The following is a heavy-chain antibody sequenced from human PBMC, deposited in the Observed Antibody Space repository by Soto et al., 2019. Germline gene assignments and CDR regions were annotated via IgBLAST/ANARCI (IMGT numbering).Heavy chain of an antibody. J-gene: IGHJ4*02. D-gene: IGHD2-21*01. CDR2: IYHSGST. Sequence: LSLTCTVSGGSISSGGYSWSWIRQPPGKGLEWIGYIYHSGSTYYNPSLKSRVTISVDRSKNQFSLKLSSVTAADTAVYYCARGNVVAIDYWGQGTLVTVSS. CDR3: ARGNVVAIDY. CDR1: GGSISSGGYS. V-gene: IGHV4-30-2*01.